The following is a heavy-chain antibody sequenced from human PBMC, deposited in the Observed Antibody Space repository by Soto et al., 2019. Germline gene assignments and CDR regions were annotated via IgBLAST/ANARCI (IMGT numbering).Heavy chain of an antibody. V-gene: IGHV4-39*01. Sequence: QLQLQESGPGLVKPSETLSLTCTVSGGSISSSSYYWGWIRQPPGKGLEGIGSIYYSGSIYYNPSLKRRVSICVDSPKNKFCQKLSVVTAADTAVYYCATPSGGRYSGTNAFDIWGQGTMVTVSS. CDR1: GGSISSSSYY. CDR3: ATPSGGRYSGTNAFDI. J-gene: IGHJ3*02. CDR2: IYYSGSI. D-gene: IGHD1-26*01.